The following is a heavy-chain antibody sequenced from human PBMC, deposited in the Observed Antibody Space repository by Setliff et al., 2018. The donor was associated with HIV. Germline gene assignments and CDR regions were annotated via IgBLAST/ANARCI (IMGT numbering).Heavy chain of an antibody. Sequence: PSETLSLTCAVYGGSFSDYYWSWIRQSPGKGLEWIGEINHSGSTNYNPSLKSRVTISVDTSKNQFSLKLSSVTAADTAVYYCARATVTVDFYYYGLDVWGQGTTVTVSS. CDR2: INHSGST. D-gene: IGHD4-17*01. CDR1: GGSFSDYY. V-gene: IGHV4-34*01. CDR3: ARATVTVDFYYYGLDV. J-gene: IGHJ6*02.